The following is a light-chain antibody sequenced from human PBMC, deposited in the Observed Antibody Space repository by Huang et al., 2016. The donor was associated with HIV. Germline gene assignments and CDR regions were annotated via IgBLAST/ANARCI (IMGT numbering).Light chain of an antibody. CDR1: QSVGTN. V-gene: IGKV3-15*01. J-gene: IGKJ4*01. CDR2: GAS. Sequence: EILLTQSPATLSVSPGERATLSCRASQSVGTNLAWYQQKPGHAPRLLIDGASTRATGVPARFSGSGSGTEFTLTISSLQSEDFAVYYCQQYNNWLSFGGGTKVDIK. CDR3: QQYNNWLS.